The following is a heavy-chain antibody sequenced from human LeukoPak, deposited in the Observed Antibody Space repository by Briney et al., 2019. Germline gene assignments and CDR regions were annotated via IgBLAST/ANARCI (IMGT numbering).Heavy chain of an antibody. CDR1: GFTFSNYR. D-gene: IGHD2-2*01. CDR3: ATSSNAPGNH. Sequence: GGSLRLSCAASGFTFSNYRMNWVRQAPGKGLEWVSSISSSGSYIYYTDSVKGRFTISRDNAKNSLYLQMNSLRAEDTAVYYCATSSNAPGNHWGQGTLVTVSS. J-gene: IGHJ5*02. V-gene: IGHV3-21*01. CDR2: ISSSGSYI.